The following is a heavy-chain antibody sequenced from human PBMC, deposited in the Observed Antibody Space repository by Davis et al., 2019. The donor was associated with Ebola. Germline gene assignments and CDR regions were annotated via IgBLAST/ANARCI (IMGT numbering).Heavy chain of an antibody. D-gene: IGHD3-10*01. V-gene: IGHV3-9*01. CDR2: ISWNSGSI. J-gene: IGHJ6*02. Sequence: PGGSLRLSCAASGFTFDDYAMHWVRQAPRKGLEWVSGISWNSGSIGYADSVKGRFTISRDNAKNSLYLQMNSLRAEDTALYYCAKEDRYYGSGSPVGYYYGMDVWGQGTTVTVSS. CDR3: AKEDRYYGSGSPVGYYYGMDV. CDR1: GFTFDDYA.